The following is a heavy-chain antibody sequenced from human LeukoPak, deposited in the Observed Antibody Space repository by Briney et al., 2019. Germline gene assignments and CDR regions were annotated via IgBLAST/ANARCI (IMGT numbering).Heavy chain of an antibody. V-gene: IGHV1-69*05. CDR2: IIPIFGTA. D-gene: IGHD3-22*01. CDR1: GGTFSSYA. CDR3: ARDRYIVVVMGEAFDI. Sequence: SVKVSCKASGGTFSSYAISWVRQAPGQGLEWMGRIIPIFGTANYAQKFQGRVTITTDESTSTAYMVLSSLRSEDTAVYYCARDRYIVVVMGEAFDIWGQGTMVTVSS. J-gene: IGHJ3*02.